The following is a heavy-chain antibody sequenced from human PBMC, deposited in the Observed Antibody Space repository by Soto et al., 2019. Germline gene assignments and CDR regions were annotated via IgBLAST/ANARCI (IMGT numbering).Heavy chain of an antibody. D-gene: IGHD2-2*01. CDR1: GFTFSDYY. CDR2: ISSSDTTI. Sequence: QVQLVESGGGLVKPGGSLRLSCAASGFTFSDYYMNWIRQAPGKGLEWVSYISSSDTTISYADSVKGRFTISRDNGKNSLYLQMNSLRAEDTAVYYCAGEQVPTPGYYYYYMDVWGKGSTVTVSS. CDR3: AGEQVPTPGYYYYYMDV. V-gene: IGHV3-11*01. J-gene: IGHJ6*03.